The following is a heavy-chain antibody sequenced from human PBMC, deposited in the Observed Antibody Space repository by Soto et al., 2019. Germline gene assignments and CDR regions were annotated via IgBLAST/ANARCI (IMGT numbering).Heavy chain of an antibody. J-gene: IGHJ1*01. CDR1: GGSISSDDYY. CDR2: IHSSGSI. D-gene: IGHD3-22*01. CDR3: ARDLDGLHDDTSGPFPRPG. Sequence: SETLSLTCTVSGGSISSDDYYWSWVRQAPGRGLDWIGYIHSSGSIYYNPSLKSRATMSIDTAGNQFSLKVSSVTVADTDVYYCARDLDGLHDDTSGPFPRPGWGQGTLVTVSS. V-gene: IGHV4-30-4*01.